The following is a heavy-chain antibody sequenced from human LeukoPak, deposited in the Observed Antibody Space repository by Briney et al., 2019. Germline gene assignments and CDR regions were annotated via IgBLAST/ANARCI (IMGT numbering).Heavy chain of an antibody. Sequence: PGGSLRLSCAASGFTFSSYAMSWVRQAPGKGLEWVANIKQDGSEKYYVDSVKGRFTISRDNAKNSLYLQMNSLRAEDTAVYYCARDSVAPYWGQGALVTVSS. V-gene: IGHV3-7*01. J-gene: IGHJ4*02. CDR3: ARDSVAPY. D-gene: IGHD5-12*01. CDR1: GFTFSSYA. CDR2: IKQDGSEK.